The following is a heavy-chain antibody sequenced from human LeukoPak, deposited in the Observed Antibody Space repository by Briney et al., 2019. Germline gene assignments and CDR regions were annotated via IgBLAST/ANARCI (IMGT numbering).Heavy chain of an antibody. CDR2: MNPNSGNT. D-gene: IGHD3-10*01. CDR1: GYTFTGYY. J-gene: IGHJ4*02. CDR3: ARGWQGASGIDY. Sequence: ASVKVSCKASGYTFTGYYMHWVRQATGQGLEWMGWMNPNSGNTGYAQKFQGRVTMTRNTSISTAYMELSSLRSEDTAVYYCARGWQGASGIDYWGQGTLVTVSS. V-gene: IGHV1-8*02.